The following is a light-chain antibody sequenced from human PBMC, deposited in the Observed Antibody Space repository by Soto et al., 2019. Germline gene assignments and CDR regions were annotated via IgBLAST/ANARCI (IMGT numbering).Light chain of an antibody. Sequence: EIVLTQSPGTLSLSSGERATLSCRASQSVRSNYLAWYQQKPGQAPRLLIYGASSRATVIPDRFGGSGSGTDLTLTISSLETEDFAVYYCQQYASSPLTFGGGTKVEIK. CDR2: GAS. J-gene: IGKJ4*01. CDR1: QSVRSNY. CDR3: QQYASSPLT. V-gene: IGKV3-20*01.